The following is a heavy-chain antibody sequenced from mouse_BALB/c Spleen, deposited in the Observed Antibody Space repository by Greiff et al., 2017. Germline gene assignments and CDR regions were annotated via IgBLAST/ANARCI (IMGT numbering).Heavy chain of an antibody. J-gene: IGHJ2*01. V-gene: IGHV3-2*02. Sequence: DVKLVESGPGLVKPSQSLSLTCTVTGYSITSDYAWNWIRQFPGNKLEWMGYISYSGSTSYNPSLKSRISITRDTSKNQFFLQLNSVTTEDTATYYCARCDYYFDYWGQGTTLTVSS. CDR3: ARCDYYFDY. CDR2: ISYSGST. CDR1: GYSITSDYA. D-gene: IGHD2-4*01.